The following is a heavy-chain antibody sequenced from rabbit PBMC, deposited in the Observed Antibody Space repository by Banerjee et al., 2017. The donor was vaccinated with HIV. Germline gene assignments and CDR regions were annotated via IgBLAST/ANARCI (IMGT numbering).Heavy chain of an antibody. V-gene: IGHV1S45*01. J-gene: IGHJ6*01. CDR1: GFSFSSGYL. Sequence: QEQLVESGGDLVKPGGSLTLTCTASGFSFSSGYLIHWVRQAPGKGLEWIARIVSGSEATNYASWAKGRFTISKTSSTTVTLQMTSLTAADTATYFCTTGGGMDLWGQGTLVTVS. CDR3: TTGGGMDL. CDR2: IVSGSEAT.